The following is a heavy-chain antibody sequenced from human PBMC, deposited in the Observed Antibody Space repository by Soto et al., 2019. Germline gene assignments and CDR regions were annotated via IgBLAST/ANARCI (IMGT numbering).Heavy chain of an antibody. CDR1: GGSISSSSYY. V-gene: IGHV4-39*01. CDR2: IYYSGST. J-gene: IGHJ3*02. CDR3: ARHEAKIWNDVPNDAFDI. D-gene: IGHD1-1*01. Sequence: QLQLQESGPGLVKPSETLSVTCTVSGGSISSSSYYWGWIRQPPGKGLEWIGSIYYSGSTYYNPSLKSRVTISVDTSKNQFSLKLSSVTAADTAVYYCARHEAKIWNDVPNDAFDIWGQGTMVTVSP.